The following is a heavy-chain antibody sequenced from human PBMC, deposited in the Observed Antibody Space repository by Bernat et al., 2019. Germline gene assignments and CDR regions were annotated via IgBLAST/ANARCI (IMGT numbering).Heavy chain of an antibody. CDR2: IHYSGGT. CDR3: ARHGVYRSSSEGYYFDF. Sequence: QLQLQDSGPGLVKPSETLSLTCTVSGGSISSSSYYWGWIRQPLGKGLEWIGSIHYSGGTYYNPSLNSRDTISVDTSKTQFTLKLSSGTADDTAVYYCARHGVYRSSSEGYYFDFWGQGTLVTVSS. V-gene: IGHV4-39*01. J-gene: IGHJ4*01. CDR1: GGSISSSSYY. D-gene: IGHD6-6*01.